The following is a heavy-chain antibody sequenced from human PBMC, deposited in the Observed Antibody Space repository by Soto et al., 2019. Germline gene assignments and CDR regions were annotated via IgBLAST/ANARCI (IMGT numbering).Heavy chain of an antibody. Sequence: ASVKVSCKASGYTFTGYYMHWVRQAPGQWLEWMGWINPNSGGTNYAQKFQGWVTMTRDTSISTAYMELSRLRSDDTAVYYCARAAGARAVAADYYYYYGMDVWGQGTTVTVSS. CDR3: ARAAGARAVAADYYYYYGMDV. V-gene: IGHV1-2*04. CDR1: GYTFTGYY. D-gene: IGHD6-19*01. J-gene: IGHJ6*02. CDR2: INPNSGGT.